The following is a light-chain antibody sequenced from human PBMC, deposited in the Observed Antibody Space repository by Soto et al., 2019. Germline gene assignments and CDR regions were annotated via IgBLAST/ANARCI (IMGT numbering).Light chain of an antibody. CDR2: AAS. CDR1: QDISSW. CDR3: QQGDSFPFT. Sequence: DIQMPQSPSSVSASVGDRVTITCRASQDISSWVAWYQQKPGKAPKLLISAASSLQSGVPRRFSGSGSGTDFTLIISSLQPEDFATYFCQQGDSFPFTFGGGTKVDI. J-gene: IGKJ4*01. V-gene: IGKV1-12*01.